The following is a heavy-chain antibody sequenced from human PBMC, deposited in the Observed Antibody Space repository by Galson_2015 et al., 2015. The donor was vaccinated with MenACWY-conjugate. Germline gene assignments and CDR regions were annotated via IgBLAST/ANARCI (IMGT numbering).Heavy chain of an antibody. CDR1: GFTFSSYS. J-gene: IGHJ6*02. D-gene: IGHD6-13*01. CDR3: ARDRLGIAVADGGYYYYGMDV. V-gene: IGHV3-48*02. Sequence: SLRLSCAASGFTFSSYSMNWVRQAPGKGLEWVSYITRSSSTTYYADSVQGRFTISRDNAKNSLYLQMNSLRDEDTAVYYCARDRLGIAVADGGYYYYGMDVWGQGTTVTVSS. CDR2: ITRSSSTT.